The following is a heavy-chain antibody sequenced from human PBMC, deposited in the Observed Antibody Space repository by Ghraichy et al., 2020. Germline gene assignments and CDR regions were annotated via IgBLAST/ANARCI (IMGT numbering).Heavy chain of an antibody. D-gene: IGHD6-19*01. J-gene: IGHJ4*02. CDR2: INPNSGGT. CDR3: ARRSKVAAPGHYFDY. Sequence: SVKVSCKASGYTFTGYYMNWVRQAPGQGLEWMGRINPNSGGTNYAQKFQGRVTMTRDTSTSTVYMEVSRLRSDDTAVYYCARRSKVAAPGHYFDYWGQGTLVTVSS. CDR1: GYTFTGYY. V-gene: IGHV1-2*06.